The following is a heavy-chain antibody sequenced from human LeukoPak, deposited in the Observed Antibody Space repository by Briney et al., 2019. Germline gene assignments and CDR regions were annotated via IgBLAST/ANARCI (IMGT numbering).Heavy chain of an antibody. D-gene: IGHD3-9*01. J-gene: IGHJ4*02. V-gene: IGHV1-8*01. CDR2: MNPNSGNT. CDR3: TTAGEGRIRYFDY. CDR1: GYSFSSYD. Sequence: GASVKVSCKASGYSFSSYDINWVRQATGQGLEWMGWMNPNSGNTGYAQKFQGRVTMTRNTSINTAYMELSGLISEDTAVYFCTTAGEGRIRYFDYWGQGTLVTVSS.